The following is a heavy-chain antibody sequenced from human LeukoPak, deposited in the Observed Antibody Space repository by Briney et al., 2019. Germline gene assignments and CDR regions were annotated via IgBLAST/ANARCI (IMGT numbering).Heavy chain of an antibody. J-gene: IGHJ4*02. D-gene: IGHD6-19*01. Sequence: SETLSLTCTVSGYSISSGYYWGWIRQPPGKGLEWIGSIYHSGSTYYNPSLKSRVTISVDTSKNQFSLKLSSVTAADTAVYYCARITSIAVAGRYLDYWGQGTLVTVSS. V-gene: IGHV4-38-2*02. CDR2: IYHSGST. CDR1: GYSISSGYY. CDR3: ARITSIAVAGRYLDY.